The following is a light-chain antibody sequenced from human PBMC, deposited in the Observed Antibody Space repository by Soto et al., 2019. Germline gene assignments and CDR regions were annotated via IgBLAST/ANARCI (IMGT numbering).Light chain of an antibody. J-gene: IGKJ5*01. CDR2: LGS. CDR3: LQSVQTPFT. V-gene: IGKV2-28*01. CDR1: QSLLHSNAKNY. Sequence: DLVMTQSPVSLPVTPGEPASISCRSSQSLLHSNAKNYLDWYLQKPGQSQQLLIYLGSNRASGVPGRFSGSGSGTDFTLKISRVEAEDVGVYYCLQSVQTPFTFGQGTRLEIK.